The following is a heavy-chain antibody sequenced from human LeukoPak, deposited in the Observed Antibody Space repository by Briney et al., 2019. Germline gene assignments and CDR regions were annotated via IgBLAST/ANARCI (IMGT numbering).Heavy chain of an antibody. D-gene: IGHD6-19*01. CDR3: ARGPSGYSSGWYFVDY. V-gene: IGHV3-30-3*01. CDR1: GFTFSSYA. CDR2: ISYDGSNK. Sequence: GGSLRLSCAASGFTFSSYAMHWVRQAPGKGLEWVAVISYDGSNKYYADSVKGRFTISRDNSKNTLYLQMNSLRAEDTAVYYCARGPSGYSSGWYFVDYWGQGTLVTVSS. J-gene: IGHJ4*02.